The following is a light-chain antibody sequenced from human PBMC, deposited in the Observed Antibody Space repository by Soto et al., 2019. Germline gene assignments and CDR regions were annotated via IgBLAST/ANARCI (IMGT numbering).Light chain of an antibody. CDR1: QSVSSTF. J-gene: IGKJ1*01. Sequence: EIVLTQSPGSLSLSPGERATLSCRASQSVSSTFFAWYQQRPGQAPRLLMYGASSRATGIPERLSGSGSGTYFTLTISRLEPEDFSVYYCQQFDSSVTFGQGTKVEIK. CDR2: GAS. CDR3: QQFDSSVT. V-gene: IGKV3-20*01.